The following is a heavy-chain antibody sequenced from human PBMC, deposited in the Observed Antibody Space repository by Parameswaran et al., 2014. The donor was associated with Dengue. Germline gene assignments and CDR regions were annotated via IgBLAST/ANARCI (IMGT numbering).Heavy chain of an antibody. CDR3: ARGPAMITGPLKYYYFYMDV. Sequence: WIRQPPGKGLEWIGEINHSGGTTYNPSLKRRVTLSIDMSKNQFSLRLTSVTAADTAVYYCARGPAMITGPLKYYYFYMDVWGQGTAVTVSS. CDR2: INHSGGT. V-gene: IGHV4-34*01. D-gene: IGHD3-16*01. J-gene: IGHJ6*03.